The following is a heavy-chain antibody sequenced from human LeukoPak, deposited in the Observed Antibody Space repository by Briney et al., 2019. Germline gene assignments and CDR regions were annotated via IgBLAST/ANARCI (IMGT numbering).Heavy chain of an antibody. D-gene: IGHD6-13*01. Sequence: GGSLRLSCAASGFTFSSYSMSWVRQAPGKGLEWVSSISSSSSYIYYADSVKGRFTISRDNAKNSLYLQMNSLRAEDTAVYYCARQIAAATRWFFDYWGQGTLVTVSS. CDR3: ARQIAAATRWFFDY. J-gene: IGHJ4*02. CDR2: ISSSSSYI. CDR1: GFTFSSYS. V-gene: IGHV3-21*01.